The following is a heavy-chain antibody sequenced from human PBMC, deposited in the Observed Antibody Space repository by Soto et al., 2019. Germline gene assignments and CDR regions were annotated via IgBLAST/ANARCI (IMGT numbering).Heavy chain of an antibody. D-gene: IGHD3-3*01. V-gene: IGHV4-39*01. CDR2: IYSSGST. J-gene: IGHJ5*02. CDR3: ASTKCRTSFGVVIIGWFDP. Sequence: QLQLQESGPGLVKPSETLSLLCSVSGGSISSSSYYWGWIRQPPGKGLELIGSIYSSGSTYYNPSLNSRVSISVDTSKNQFALKLRSVPAAYTAVYYCASTKCRTSFGVVIIGWFDPWGQVPMVAVSS. CDR1: GGSISSSSYY.